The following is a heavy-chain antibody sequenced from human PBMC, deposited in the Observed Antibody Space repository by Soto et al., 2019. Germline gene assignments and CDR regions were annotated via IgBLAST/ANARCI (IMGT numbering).Heavy chain of an antibody. Sequence: GGSLRLSCAASGLTFSSYGMHWVRQAPGKGLEWVAVISYDGSNKYYADSVKGRFTISRDNSKNTLYLQMNSLRAEDTAVYYCAKVGEMYSSSWYCDYWGQGTLVTVSS. D-gene: IGHD6-13*01. J-gene: IGHJ4*02. CDR3: AKVGEMYSSSWYCDY. V-gene: IGHV3-30*18. CDR2: ISYDGSNK. CDR1: GLTFSSYG.